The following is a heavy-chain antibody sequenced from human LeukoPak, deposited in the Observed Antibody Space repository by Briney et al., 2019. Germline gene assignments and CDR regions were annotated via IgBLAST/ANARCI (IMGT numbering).Heavy chain of an antibody. V-gene: IGHV3-7*05. D-gene: IGHD5-24*01. CDR2: IKNDGSVK. CDR3: TRARDAD. CDR1: GFGFDNYW. Sequence: PGGSLRLSCEASGFGFDNYWMSWVRQAPGKALEWVANIKNDGSVKSYVDSVKGRFTISRDNAKNSVFLQMNSLRVDDTAVYYCTRARDADWGQGTLVTVSS. J-gene: IGHJ4*02.